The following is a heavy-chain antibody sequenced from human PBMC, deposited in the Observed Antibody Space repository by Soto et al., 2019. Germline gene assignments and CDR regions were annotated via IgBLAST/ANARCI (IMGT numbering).Heavy chain of an antibody. V-gene: IGHV1-2*02. CDR2: INPNSGGT. J-gene: IGHJ4*02. Sequence: ASVKVSCQASGYTFTGYYMHWVRQAPGQGLEWMGWINPNSGGTDYAQKFQGRVTMIRDTSISTAYMELSRMRSDDTAVYYCARGYSGYDYFDYWGQGSLVTVSS. CDR1: GYTFTGYY. D-gene: IGHD5-12*01. CDR3: ARGYSGYDYFDY.